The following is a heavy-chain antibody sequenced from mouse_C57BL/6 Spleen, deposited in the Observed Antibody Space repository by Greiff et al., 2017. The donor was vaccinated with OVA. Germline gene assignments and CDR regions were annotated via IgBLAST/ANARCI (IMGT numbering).Heavy chain of an antibody. CDR1: GYAFSSSW. D-gene: IGHD1-1*01. Sequence: VQLVESGPELVKPGASVKISCKASGYAFSSSWMNWVKQRPGTGLEWIGRIYPGDGDTNYNGKFKGKATLTADKSSSTAYRQLSSLTSEDSAVYFCAREGGSSYVYFDYWGQGTTLTVSS. CDR2: IYPGDGDT. CDR3: AREGGSSYVYFDY. V-gene: IGHV1-82*01. J-gene: IGHJ2*01.